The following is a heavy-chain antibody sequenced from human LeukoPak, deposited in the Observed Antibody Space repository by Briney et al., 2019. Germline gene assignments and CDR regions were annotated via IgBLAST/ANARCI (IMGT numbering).Heavy chain of an antibody. CDR2: IYHSGRT. Sequence: SGTLSLTCAVSGGSISSGGYTWSWIRQPPGKGLESIGYIYHSGRTYYNPSLKSRVTISVDTSRNQFSLKVSSVTAADTAVYYCARTKGGGNSVDYWGQGTLVTVSS. CDR3: ARTKGGGNSVDY. CDR1: GGSISSGGYT. V-gene: IGHV4-30-2*01. J-gene: IGHJ4*02. D-gene: IGHD4-23*01.